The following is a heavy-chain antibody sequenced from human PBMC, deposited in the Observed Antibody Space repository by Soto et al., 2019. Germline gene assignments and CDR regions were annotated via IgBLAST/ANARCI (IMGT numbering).Heavy chain of an antibody. J-gene: IGHJ4*02. CDR1: GYTFTSYY. Sequence: ASVKVSCKASGYTFTSYYMHLVRQAPGQGLEWMGIIRPSGGSTTYAQKFQGRVTISRDMSTSTAYMELSSLRPEDTAVYYCAADVGGYIYGFARHWGPGTLVTVSS. V-gene: IGHV1-46*01. D-gene: IGHD4-17*01. CDR2: IRPSGGST. CDR3: AADVGGYIYGFARH.